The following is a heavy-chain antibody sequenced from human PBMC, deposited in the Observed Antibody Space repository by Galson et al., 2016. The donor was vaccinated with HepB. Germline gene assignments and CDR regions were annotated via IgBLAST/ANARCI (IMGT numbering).Heavy chain of an antibody. Sequence: SLRLSCAASEFIFRGYWMQWVRQAPGKGLMWVARINGDGRVTVYGDSVKGRFPISRDNAKNTLHLQMNSLRVEDTAVYYCSRDRSFTADTWGQGTLVTVSS. D-gene: IGHD5-18*01. CDR3: SRDRSFTADT. J-gene: IGHJ5*02. CDR2: INGDGRVT. CDR1: EFIFRGYW. V-gene: IGHV3-74*01.